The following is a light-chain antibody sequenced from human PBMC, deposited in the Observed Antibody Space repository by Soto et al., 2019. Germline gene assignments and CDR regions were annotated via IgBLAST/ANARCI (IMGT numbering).Light chain of an antibody. CDR3: SSYTSSSTYVV. CDR1: SSEFGSYNR. J-gene: IGLJ2*01. Sequence: SVLTQPPSVSGSPGQSVTISCTGTSSEFGSYNRVSWYQQPPGTAPKLMIYEVGNRPSGVPDRFSGSKSGNTASLTISGLQGEDEADYYCSSYTSSSTYVVFGGGTKVTVL. CDR2: EVG. V-gene: IGLV2-18*02.